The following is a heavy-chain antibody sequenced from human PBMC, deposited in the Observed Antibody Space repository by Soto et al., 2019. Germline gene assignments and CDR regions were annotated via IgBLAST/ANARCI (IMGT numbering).Heavy chain of an antibody. CDR2: IWYDGSNK. D-gene: IGHD6-19*01. CDR3: VRDSGWLFDS. Sequence: QVPLVESGGGVVQPGRSLRLSCAASGFTFSSYGMHWVRQAPGKGLEWVAVIWYDGSNKYYADSVKGRFTISRDDSNKTVSLQMNSLRAEDTAVYFCVRDSGWLFDSWGQGTLVTVSS. V-gene: IGHV3-33*01. J-gene: IGHJ4*02. CDR1: GFTFSSYG.